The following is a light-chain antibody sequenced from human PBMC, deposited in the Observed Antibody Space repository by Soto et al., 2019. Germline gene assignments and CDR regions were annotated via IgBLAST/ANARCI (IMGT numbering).Light chain of an antibody. CDR3: ETWDSNTRV. CDR2: LEGSGSY. Sequence: QSVLTQSSSASASLGSSVKLTCTLSSGHSSYIIAWHQQQPGKAPRYLMKLEGSGSYNKGSGVPDRFSGSSSGAGRYLTISNLQFEDEADYYCETWDSNTRVFGTGTKVTVL. V-gene: IGLV4-60*02. J-gene: IGLJ1*01. CDR1: SGHSSYI.